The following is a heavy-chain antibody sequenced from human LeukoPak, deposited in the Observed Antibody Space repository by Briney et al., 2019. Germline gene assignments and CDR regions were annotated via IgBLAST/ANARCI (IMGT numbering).Heavy chain of an antibody. V-gene: IGHV3-53*01. CDR3: ARGLAVAGFDP. J-gene: IGHJ5*02. CDR1: GFTFSSYA. D-gene: IGHD6-13*01. CDR2: LYSGGTA. Sequence: GGSLRLSCAASGFTFSSYAMSWVRQAPGKGLEWVSVLYSGGTAYFADSVKGRFTISRDNSKNTLYLQMNSLRGDDTAVYYCARGLAVAGFDPWGQGTLVTVSS.